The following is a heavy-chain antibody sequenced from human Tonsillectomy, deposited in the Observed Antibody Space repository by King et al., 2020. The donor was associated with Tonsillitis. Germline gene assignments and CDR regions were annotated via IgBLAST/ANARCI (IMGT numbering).Heavy chain of an antibody. CDR2: VYHSGNT. V-gene: IGHV4-38-2*02. D-gene: IGHD3-22*01. Sequence: VQLQESGPRLVKPSETLSLTCSVSDYSISNGYYWGWIRQPPGKGLEWMASVYHSGNTYYNPSLKNRVTISLDTSNNRFSLKLTSVTAGDTAVYYCARARLPDYFYDNTGPYARAFDIWGHGTLVTVSS. CDR3: ARARLPDYFYDNTGPYARAFDI. J-gene: IGHJ3*02. CDR1: DYSISNGYY.